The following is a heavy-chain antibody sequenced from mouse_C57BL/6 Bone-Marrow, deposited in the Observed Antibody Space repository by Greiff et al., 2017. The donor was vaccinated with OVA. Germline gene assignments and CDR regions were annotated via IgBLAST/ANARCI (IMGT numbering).Heavy chain of an antibody. V-gene: IGHV14-4*01. CDR1: GFNIKDDY. D-gene: IGHD2-1*01. J-gene: IGHJ2*01. CDR2: IDPESGAT. CDR3: ASYGNLDY. Sequence: EVQLMESGAELVRPGASVKLSCTASGFNIKDDYMHWVKQRPEQGLEWIGWIDPESGATEYASKFQGKATITADTSSNTAYLQLSSLTSEDTAVYYCASYGNLDYWGQGTTRTVSS.